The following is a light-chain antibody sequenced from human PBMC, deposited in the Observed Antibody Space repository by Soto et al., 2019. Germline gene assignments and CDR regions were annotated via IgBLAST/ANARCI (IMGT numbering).Light chain of an antibody. CDR2: GAS. Sequence: EIVLTQSPGTLSLSPGERATLSCRASQSVSSSYLAWYQHKPGQAPRLLIYGASSRATGIPDRFSGSGSGTDFTLTISRLEPEEFAVYSCQQYGSSPHTFGQGTKLESK. CDR1: QSVSSSY. J-gene: IGKJ2*01. V-gene: IGKV3-20*01. CDR3: QQYGSSPHT.